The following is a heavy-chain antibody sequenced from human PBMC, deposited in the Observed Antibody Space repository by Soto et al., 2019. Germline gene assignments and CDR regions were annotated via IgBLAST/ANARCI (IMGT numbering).Heavy chain of an antibody. CDR3: ARVVGTGTGWFDP. CDR1: GFTFSSYE. CDR2: ISSSGSTI. Sequence: GGSLRLSCAASGFTFSSYEMNWVRQAPGKGLEWVSYISSSGSTIYYADSVKGRFTISRDNAKNSLYLQMNSLRAEDTAVYYCARVVGTGTGWFDPWGQGTLVTVSS. J-gene: IGHJ5*02. D-gene: IGHD1-7*01. V-gene: IGHV3-48*03.